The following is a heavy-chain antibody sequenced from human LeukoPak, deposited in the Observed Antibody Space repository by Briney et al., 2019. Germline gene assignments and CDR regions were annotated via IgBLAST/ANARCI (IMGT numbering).Heavy chain of an antibody. V-gene: IGHV3-23*01. J-gene: IGHJ4*02. CDR2: ISGSGDST. CDR3: AKPAVDTPFDY. CDR1: GFTFSSYA. D-gene: IGHD5-18*01. Sequence: GASLRLSCAASGFTFSSYAMTWVRQAPGKGLEWVSGISGSGDSTYYADSVKGRFTISRDNSKNTLCLQMNSLRAEDTAVYYCAKPAVDTPFDYWGQGTLVTVSS.